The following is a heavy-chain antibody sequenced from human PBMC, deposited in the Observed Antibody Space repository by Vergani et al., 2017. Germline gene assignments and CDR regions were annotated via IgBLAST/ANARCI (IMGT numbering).Heavy chain of an antibody. J-gene: IGHJ4*02. CDR2: ISAYNGNT. V-gene: IGHV1-18*01. D-gene: IGHD5-18*01. CDR3: ARSGLEDSYEQIRPFDY. CDR1: GYTFTSYG. Sequence: QVQLVQSGAEVKKPGASVKVSCKASGYTFTSYGISWVRQAPGQGLEGMGWISAYNGNTNYAQKLQGRVTMTTDTSTSTAYMELRSLRSDDTAVYYCARSGLEDSYEQIRPFDYWGQGTLVTVSS.